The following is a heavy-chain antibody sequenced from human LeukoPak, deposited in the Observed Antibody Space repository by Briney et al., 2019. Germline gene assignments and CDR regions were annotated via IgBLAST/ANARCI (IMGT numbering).Heavy chain of an antibody. CDR1: GFTFSSYW. V-gene: IGHV3-7*01. J-gene: IGHJ5*02. D-gene: IGHD6-19*01. CDR2: IKQDGSEK. Sequence: GGSLRLSCAASGFTFSSYWMSWVRQAPGKGLEWVANIKQDGSEKYYVDSVKGRFTISRDNAKNSLYLQMNSLRAEDTAVYYCARDLLGSSGWSNWFDPWGQGTLVTVSS. CDR3: ARDLLGSSGWSNWFDP.